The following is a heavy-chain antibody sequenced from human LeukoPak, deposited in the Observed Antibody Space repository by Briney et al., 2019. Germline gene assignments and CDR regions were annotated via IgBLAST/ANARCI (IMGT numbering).Heavy chain of an antibody. V-gene: IGHV4-30-4*01. J-gene: IGHJ6*01. Sequence: SETLSLTCTVSGGSISSGDYYWSWIRQPPGKGLEWIGYIYYSRSTYYNPSLKSRVTISVDTSKNQFSLKLSSVTAADTAVYYCARDETSFHYGMDVWGQGTTVTVSS. CDR1: GGSISSGDYY. CDR2: IYYSRST. CDR3: ARDETSFHYGMDV.